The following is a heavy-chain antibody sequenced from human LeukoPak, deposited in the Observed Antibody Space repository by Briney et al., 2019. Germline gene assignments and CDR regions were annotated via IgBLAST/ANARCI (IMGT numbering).Heavy chain of an antibody. D-gene: IGHD1-26*01. Sequence: GRSLRLSCAASGFTFSSYAMHWVRQAPGKGLEWVAVISYDGSNKYYADSVKGRFTISRDNSKNTLYLQMNSLRAEDTAVYYCAKLSGSYYPYYFDYWGQGTLVTVSS. V-gene: IGHV3-30-3*01. J-gene: IGHJ4*02. CDR3: AKLSGSYYPYYFDY. CDR2: ISYDGSNK. CDR1: GFTFSSYA.